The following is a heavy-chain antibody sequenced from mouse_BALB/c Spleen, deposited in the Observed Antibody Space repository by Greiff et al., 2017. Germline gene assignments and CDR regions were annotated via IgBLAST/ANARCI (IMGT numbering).Heavy chain of an antibody. CDR1: GYSFTGYF. D-gene: IGHD2-3*01. Sequence: CGPELVKPGASVKISCKASGYSFTGYFMNWVMQSHGKSLEWIGRINPYNGDTFYNQKFKGKATLTVDKSSSTAHMELRSLASEDSAVYYCARSDGYYYAMDYWGQGTSVTVSS. CDR2: INPYNGDT. CDR3: ARSDGYYYAMDY. V-gene: IGHV1-20*02. J-gene: IGHJ4*01.